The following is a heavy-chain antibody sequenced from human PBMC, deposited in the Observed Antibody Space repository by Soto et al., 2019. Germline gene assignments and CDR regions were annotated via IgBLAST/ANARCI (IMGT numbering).Heavy chain of an antibody. CDR2: IYYSGST. V-gene: IGHV4-61*01. CDR1: GGSVSSGSYY. CDR3: ARVPTTVTTYYYYGMDV. Sequence: QVQLQESGPGLVKPSETLSLTCTVSGGSVSSGSYYWSWIRQPPGKGLEWIGYIYYSGSTNYNPSLQSRVTISVDTSKNQFSLKLSSVTAADTAVYYCARVPTTVTTYYYYGMDVWGQGTTVTVSS. J-gene: IGHJ6*02. D-gene: IGHD4-17*01.